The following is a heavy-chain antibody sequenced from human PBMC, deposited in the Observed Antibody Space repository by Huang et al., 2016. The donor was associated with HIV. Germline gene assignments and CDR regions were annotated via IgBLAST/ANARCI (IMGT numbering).Heavy chain of an antibody. D-gene: IGHD3-22*01. J-gene: IGHJ4*02. CDR1: GFTFGNYG. CDR2: NRSKDNSETT. V-gene: IGHV3-49*05. Sequence: EVQFVESGGGLVKPGRSLRLSCTASGFTFGNYGMSWFRQAPGKGLDWVGFNRSKDNSETTEYAASVKGRCTISRDDSKSIAYLQRNSLKPEDTAVYYCPRDSVYPNYYDGSGFYFDYWGQGTLVTVSS. CDR3: PRDSVYPNYYDGSGFYFDY.